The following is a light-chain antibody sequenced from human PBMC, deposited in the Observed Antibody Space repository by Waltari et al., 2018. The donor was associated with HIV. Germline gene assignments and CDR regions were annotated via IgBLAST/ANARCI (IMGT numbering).Light chain of an antibody. V-gene: IGLV1-44*01. CDR3: AAWDDSLNGVV. CDR1: RPNIGSNT. J-gene: IGLJ2*01. CDR2: SNK. Sequence: QSVLTQPPSASGPPGPRVTISCSGSRPNIGSNTVNWYQQLPGTAPKLLIYSNKQRPSGVPDRFSGSKSGTSASLAISGLQSEDEADYYCAAWDDSLNGVVFGGGTKLTVL.